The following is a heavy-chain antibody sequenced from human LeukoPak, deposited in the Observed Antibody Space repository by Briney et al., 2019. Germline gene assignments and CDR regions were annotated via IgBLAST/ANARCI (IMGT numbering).Heavy chain of an antibody. CDR1: GFAFTNYA. CDR3: ARDYAYYVGVFFFDH. Sequence: GGSLRLSCAASGFAFTNYAMNWVRLAPGKGLEWVSSISDSGGSTYYADSAKGRFTISRDNSKNTLYLQMDSLRAEDTAVYYCARDYAYYVGVFFFDHWGQGTLVTVYS. CDR2: ISDSGGST. D-gene: IGHD4-17*01. J-gene: IGHJ4*02. V-gene: IGHV3-23*01.